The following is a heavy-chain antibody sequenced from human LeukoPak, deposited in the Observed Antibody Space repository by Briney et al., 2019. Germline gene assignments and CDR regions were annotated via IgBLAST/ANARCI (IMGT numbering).Heavy chain of an antibody. D-gene: IGHD3-22*01. CDR3: ARQGNYDRSLSWFDP. Sequence: PSETLSLTCAVYGGSFSGYYWSWIRQPPGKGVEWIGEINHSGSTNYNPSLKSRVTISVDTSKNQFSLTLGSVTAADTAMYYCARQGNYDRSLSWFDPWGQGTLVTVSS. CDR2: INHSGST. J-gene: IGHJ5*02. CDR1: GGSFSGYY. V-gene: IGHV4-34*01.